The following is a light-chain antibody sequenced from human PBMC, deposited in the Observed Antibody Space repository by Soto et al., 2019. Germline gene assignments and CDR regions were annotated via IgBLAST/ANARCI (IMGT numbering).Light chain of an antibody. J-gene: IGLJ1*01. CDR2: EGT. Sequence: QSALTQPASLSGSPGQSITISCTGTSSDVGSYNLVSWYQHHPGKAPKLMIYEGTKRPSGVSNRFSASKSGNTASLTISGLQAEDEADYYCCSYAGSSASYVFGTGTKVTVL. CDR1: SSDVGSYNL. CDR3: CSYAGSSASYV. V-gene: IGLV2-23*01.